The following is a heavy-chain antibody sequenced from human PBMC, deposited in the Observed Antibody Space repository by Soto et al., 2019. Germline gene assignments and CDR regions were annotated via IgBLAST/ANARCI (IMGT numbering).Heavy chain of an antibody. CDR3: ARDYEGAAHFDY. CDR1: GGTFSSYT. CDR2: IIPILGIA. J-gene: IGHJ4*02. D-gene: IGHD1-26*01. V-gene: IGHV1-69*04. Sequence: EVKKPGSSVKVSCKASGGTFSSYTISWVRQAPRQGLEWMGRIIPILGIANYAQKFQGRVTITADKSTSTAYMELSSLRSEDTAVYYCARDYEGAAHFDYWGQGTLVTVSS.